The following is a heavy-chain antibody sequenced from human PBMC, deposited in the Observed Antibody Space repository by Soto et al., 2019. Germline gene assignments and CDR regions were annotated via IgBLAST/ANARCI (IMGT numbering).Heavy chain of an antibody. Sequence: QVQLQQWGAGLLKPSETLSLTCAVYGGSFSGYYWSWIRQPPGKGLEWIGEINHSGSTNYNPSLTSRVTISVDTSKNQFSLKLSSVTAADTAVYYCARVGYYDFWSGYSDRRWFDPWGQGTLVTVSS. CDR1: GGSFSGYY. CDR3: ARVGYYDFWSGYSDRRWFDP. D-gene: IGHD3-3*01. J-gene: IGHJ5*02. CDR2: INHSGST. V-gene: IGHV4-34*01.